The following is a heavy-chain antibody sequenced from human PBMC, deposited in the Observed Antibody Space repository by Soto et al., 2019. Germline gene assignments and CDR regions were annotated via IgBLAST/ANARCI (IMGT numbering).Heavy chain of an antibody. Sequence: QVHLVQSGAEVRQPGASVKVSCKGSGYTFTTYGITWVRQAPGQGLEWMGWISAHNDNTNYAQQVQGRVTGTRDTSTSTAYMELQNPRADATAVYYCARGRYGDYWGQGARVTVSS. D-gene: IGHD1-1*01. V-gene: IGHV1-18*01. CDR2: ISAHNDNT. CDR3: ARGRYGDY. CDR1: GYTFTTYG. J-gene: IGHJ4*02.